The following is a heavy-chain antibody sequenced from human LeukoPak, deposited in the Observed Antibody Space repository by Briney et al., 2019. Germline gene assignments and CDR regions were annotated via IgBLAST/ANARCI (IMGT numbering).Heavy chain of an antibody. D-gene: IGHD3-22*01. CDR2: IYYSGST. V-gene: IGHV4-39*01. J-gene: IGHJ4*02. CDR3: ARRRDYYDSSGYYYIYFDY. Sequence: PSETLSLTCTVSGGSISSSSYYWGWIRQPPGKGLEWIGSIYYSGSTYYNPSLKSRVTISVDTSKNQFSPKLSSVTAADTAVYYCARRRDYYDSSGYYYIYFDYWGQGTLVTVSS. CDR1: GGSISSSSYY.